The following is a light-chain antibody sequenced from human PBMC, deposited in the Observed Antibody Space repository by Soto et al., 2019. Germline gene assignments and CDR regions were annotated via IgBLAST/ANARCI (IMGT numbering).Light chain of an antibody. V-gene: IGLV1-47*01. CDR1: SSNIGANYH. CDR2: RIN. Sequence: QSVLTQPPSVSGAPGQRVTISCTGSSSNIGANYHVHWYQQLPGTAPKLLIHRINQRPSGVPDRFSGSKSGTSASLAISGLRSEDEADYYCATWDDSVNGWVCGGGTKLTVL. J-gene: IGLJ3*02. CDR3: ATWDDSVNGWV.